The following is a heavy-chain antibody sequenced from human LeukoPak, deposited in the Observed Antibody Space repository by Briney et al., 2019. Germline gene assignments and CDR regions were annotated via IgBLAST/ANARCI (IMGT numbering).Heavy chain of an antibody. D-gene: IGHD4-17*01. J-gene: IGHJ6*02. CDR1: GFTFDDYA. Sequence: GGSLRLSCAASGFTFDDYAMHWVRQAPGKGLEWVSGISWNSGSIGCADSVKGRFTISRDNAKNSLYLQMNNLRAEDTALYYCAKDYGDYYYYGMDVWGQGTTVTVSS. V-gene: IGHV3-9*01. CDR3: AKDYGDYYYYGMDV. CDR2: ISWNSGSI.